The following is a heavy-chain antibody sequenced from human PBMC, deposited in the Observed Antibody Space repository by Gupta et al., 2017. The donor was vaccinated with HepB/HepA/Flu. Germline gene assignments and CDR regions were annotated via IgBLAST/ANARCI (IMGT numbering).Heavy chain of an antibody. V-gene: IGHV3-72*01. D-gene: IGHD1-26*01. Sequence: EVQLVESGGNLVQPGGSLRLSCAAYGFTISDHYMDWVRQAPGKGLEWVGRTKNKANRYTTEYAASVKGRFTISRDDSKNSLYLQMNSLKTEDTAVYFCTRWRAGAQDYWGQGTLVTVSS. CDR2: TKNKANRYTT. CDR1: GFTISDHY. CDR3: TRWRAGAQDY. J-gene: IGHJ4*02.